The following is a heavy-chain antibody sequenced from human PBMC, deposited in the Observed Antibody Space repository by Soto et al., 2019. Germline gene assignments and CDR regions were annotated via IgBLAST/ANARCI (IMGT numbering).Heavy chain of an antibody. CDR3: AKDREANTIFDALEV. D-gene: IGHD1-1*01. V-gene: IGHV3-9*01. CDR2: LSWNGGAT. Sequence: PGGSLRLSCATSGFIFEDYAMHWVRQAPEKGLEWVSGLSWNGGATGYADSVRGRFTISRDNARTSLYLQMNSLRPEDTALYYCAKDREANTIFDALEVWGQGTMVTVSS. J-gene: IGHJ3*01. CDR1: GFIFEDYA.